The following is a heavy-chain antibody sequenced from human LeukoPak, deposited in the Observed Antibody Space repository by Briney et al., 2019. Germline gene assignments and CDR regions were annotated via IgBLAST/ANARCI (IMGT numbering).Heavy chain of an antibody. D-gene: IGHD1-26*01. CDR2: IYHSGST. V-gene: IGHV4-4*02. CDR1: GGSISSNNW. CDR3: ARDLYSGSFGIGY. Sequence: KPSETLSLTCTVSGGSISSNNWWSWVRQPPGKGLEWIGEIYHSGSTNYNPSLKSRVTISVDKSKNQFFLNLNSVTAADTAVYYCARDLYSGSFGIGYWGQGTLVTVSS. J-gene: IGHJ4*02.